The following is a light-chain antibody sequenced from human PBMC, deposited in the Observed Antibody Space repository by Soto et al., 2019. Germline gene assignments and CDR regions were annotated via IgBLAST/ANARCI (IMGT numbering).Light chain of an antibody. CDR2: DAS. CDR1: QSISSW. Sequence: IHITHPPTTLSASFLYRLTISYPSSQSISSWLAWYQQKPGKAPKLLIYDASNLEAGVPSRFRGSGSGTDFTDFTLTISSLQPEDFATYYCQQTYMTPITFGQGTRLEI. J-gene: IGKJ5*01. V-gene: IGKV1-5*01. CDR3: QQTYMTPIT.